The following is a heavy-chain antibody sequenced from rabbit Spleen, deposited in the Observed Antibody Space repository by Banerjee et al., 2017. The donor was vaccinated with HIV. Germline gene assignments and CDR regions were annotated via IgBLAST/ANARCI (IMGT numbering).Heavy chain of an antibody. V-gene: IGHV1S40*01. CDR3: AKTDSATDYSINL. Sequence: QSLEESGGGLVKPGASLTLTCTASGVSFSSSSYMCWVRQAPGKGLEWIACIDIGSSGFTYFATWAKGRFTCSKTSSTTVVLKMTSLTVADTATYFCAKTDSATDYSINLWGQGTLVTVS. D-gene: IGHD2-1*01. J-gene: IGHJ4*01. CDR1: GVSFSSSSY. CDR2: IDIGSSGFT.